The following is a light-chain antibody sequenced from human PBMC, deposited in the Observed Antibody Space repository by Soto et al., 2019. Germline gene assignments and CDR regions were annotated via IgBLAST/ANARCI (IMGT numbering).Light chain of an antibody. V-gene: IGLV2-14*01. CDR2: EVS. CDR1: SSDIGTYNF. CDR3: SSYTRTSTLYV. Sequence: QSVLTQPASVSGSPGQSITISCTGTSSDIGTYNFVSWYQRHPGEAPKLIIYEVSNRPSGVSNRFSGSKSGNTASLTISGLQAEDEADFYCSSYTRTSTLYVFGTGTKLTVL. J-gene: IGLJ1*01.